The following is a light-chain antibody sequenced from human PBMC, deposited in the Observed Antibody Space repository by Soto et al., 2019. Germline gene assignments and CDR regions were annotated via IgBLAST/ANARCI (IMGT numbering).Light chain of an antibody. Sequence: QSVLTQPASVSGSPGQSITISCTGTSSDVGGYNYVYWYQQHPGKVPKLMIYDVTNRPSGVSNRFSGSKSGNTASLTISGLQAEDEADYYCNSYTSSRTYVFGTGTMVTVL. CDR2: DVT. CDR3: NSYTSSRTYV. J-gene: IGLJ1*01. CDR1: SSDVGGYNY. V-gene: IGLV2-14*03.